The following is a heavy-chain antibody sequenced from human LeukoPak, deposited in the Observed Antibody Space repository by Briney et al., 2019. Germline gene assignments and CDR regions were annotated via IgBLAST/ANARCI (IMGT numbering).Heavy chain of an antibody. V-gene: IGHV3-20*04. CDR3: ARDVVGARAS. Sequence: GGSLRLSCAASGFTFNDYGMSWVRQAPGKGLEWVSGINWNGGSTGYAYSVKGRFTISSDNAKKSLYLQMNSLRAEETALYCCARDVVGARASWGQGTLVTVSS. D-gene: IGHD1-26*01. J-gene: IGHJ5*02. CDR2: INWNGGST. CDR1: GFTFNDYG.